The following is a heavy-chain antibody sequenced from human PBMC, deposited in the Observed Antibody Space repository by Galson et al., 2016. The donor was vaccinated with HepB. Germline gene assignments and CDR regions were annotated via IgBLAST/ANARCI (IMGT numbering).Heavy chain of an antibody. CDR3: AKDHWGGFGPDAFHI. CDR2: ISGNAYAT. V-gene: IGHV3-23*01. Sequence: LRLSCAASGFTFSTYAMSWVRQAPGKGLEWVSAISGNAYATYYADSVKGRFTISRDNSNNMVWLQMNSLRAEDTAVYYCAKDHWGGFGPDAFHIWGQGTVVTVSS. CDR1: GFTFSTYA. J-gene: IGHJ3*02. D-gene: IGHD2-21*01.